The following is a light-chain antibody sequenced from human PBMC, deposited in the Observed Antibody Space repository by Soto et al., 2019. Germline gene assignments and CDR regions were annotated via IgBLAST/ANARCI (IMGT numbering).Light chain of an antibody. CDR3: QTWGTGIRV. V-gene: IGLV4-69*01. CDR2: VNSDGSH. CDR1: SGHSSNA. J-gene: IGLJ3*02. Sequence: QSVLTQSPSASASLGASVKLTCTLSSGHSSNAIAWHQQQPEKGPRYLMKVNSDGSHSKGDGIPDRFSGSSSGAERYLTISSLQSEDEDDYYCQTWGTGIRVFGGGTKLTVL.